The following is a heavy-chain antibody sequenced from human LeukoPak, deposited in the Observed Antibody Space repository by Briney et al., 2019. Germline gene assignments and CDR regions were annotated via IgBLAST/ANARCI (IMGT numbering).Heavy chain of an antibody. J-gene: IGHJ3*02. D-gene: IGHD2-2*01. CDR2: IIPIFGTA. CDR1: GYTFTGYY. Sequence: SMKVSCKASGYTFTGYYMHWVRQAPGQGLEWMGGIIPIFGTANYAQKFQGRVTITTDESTSTAYMELSSLRSEDTAVYYCARERRYCSSTSCMAPDAFDIWGQGTMVTVSS. V-gene: IGHV1-69*05. CDR3: ARERRYCSSTSCMAPDAFDI.